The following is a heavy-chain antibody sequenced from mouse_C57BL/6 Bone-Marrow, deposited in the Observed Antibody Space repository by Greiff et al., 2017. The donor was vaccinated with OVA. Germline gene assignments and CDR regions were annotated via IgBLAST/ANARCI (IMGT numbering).Heavy chain of an antibody. J-gene: IGHJ2*01. CDR3: ARDHSY. V-gene: IGHV3-6*01. CDR2: ISYDGSN. Sequence: EVHLVESGPGLVKPSQSLSLTCSVTGYSITSGYYWNWIRQFPGNKLEWMGYISYDGSNNYNPSLKNRISITRDTSKNQFFLKLNSVTTEDTATYYCARDHSYWGQGTTLTVSS. CDR1: GYSITSGYY.